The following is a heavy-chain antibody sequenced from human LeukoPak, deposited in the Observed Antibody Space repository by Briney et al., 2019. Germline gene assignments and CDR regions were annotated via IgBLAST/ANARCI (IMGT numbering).Heavy chain of an antibody. V-gene: IGHV3-30*18. J-gene: IGHJ4*02. CDR3: AKSTTVTQLGYFDY. Sequence: PEGSLRLSCAASGFTFSSYGMHWVRQAPAKGLEWVAIISYDGSNKYYADSVKGRFTISRDNSKNTLYLQMNSLRAEDTAVYYCAKSTTVTQLGYFDYWGQGTLVTVSS. D-gene: IGHD4-17*01. CDR1: GFTFSSYG. CDR2: ISYDGSNK.